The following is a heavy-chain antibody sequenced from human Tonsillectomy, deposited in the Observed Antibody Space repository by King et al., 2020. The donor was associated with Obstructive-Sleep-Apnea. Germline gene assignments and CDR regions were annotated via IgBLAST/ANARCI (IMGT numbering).Heavy chain of an antibody. CDR1: GFTFSSYG. D-gene: IGHD6-19*01. CDR2: IWYDGSNK. J-gene: IGHJ4*02. Sequence: VQLVESGGGVVQPGRSLRLSCAASGFTFSSYGMHGVRPAPGKGLEWVAVIWYDGSNKYYADSVKGRFTISRDNSKNTLYLQMNSLRAEDTAVYYCATGIAVAAFDYWGQGTLVTVSS. CDR3: ATGIAVAAFDY. V-gene: IGHV3-33*01.